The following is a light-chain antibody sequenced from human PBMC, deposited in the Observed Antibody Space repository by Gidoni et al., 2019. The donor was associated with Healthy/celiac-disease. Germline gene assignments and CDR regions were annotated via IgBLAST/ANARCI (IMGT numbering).Light chain of an antibody. CDR2: EVS. Sequence: QSALTHPASVSGSPGKSITISCTVTSSDVGSYNLVSWYQQHPGKAPKLMIYEVSKRPSGVSNRFSGSKSGNTASLTISGRQAEDEADYYCCSYAGSSTSWVFGGGTKLTVL. CDR1: SSDVGSYNL. J-gene: IGLJ3*02. CDR3: CSYAGSSTSWV. V-gene: IGLV2-23*02.